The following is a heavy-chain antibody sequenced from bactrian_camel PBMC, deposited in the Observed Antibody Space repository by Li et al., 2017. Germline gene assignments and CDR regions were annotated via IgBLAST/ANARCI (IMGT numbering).Heavy chain of an antibody. CDR1: GPSVT. D-gene: IGHD5*01. V-gene: IGHV3-3*01. Sequence: HVQLVESGGGSVQAGGSLRLSCVASGPSVTMAWFRQAPGKEREGVAAISPSGAEIEYADSVKGRFTISRDYAKNTLYLQMNSLKPEDTAMYYRAADSVGRCRARGWVERPSVAAYDYWGQGTQVTVS. CDR3: AADSVGRCRARGWVERPSVAAYDY. J-gene: IGHJ4*01. CDR2: ISPSGAEI.